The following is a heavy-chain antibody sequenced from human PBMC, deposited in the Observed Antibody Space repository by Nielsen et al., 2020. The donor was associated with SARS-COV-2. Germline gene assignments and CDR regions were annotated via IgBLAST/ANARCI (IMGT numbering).Heavy chain of an antibody. CDR2: ISGSGSDT. V-gene: IGHV3-23*01. J-gene: IGHJ4*02. D-gene: IGHD3-22*01. CDR3: AKEKRGLFLGLYDL. CDR1: GFTFSNDA. Sequence: GGSLTLSCAASGFTFSNDAMSWVRQAPGKGLEWVSFISGSGSDTYYADSVKGRFTISRDNSKITSYLQMRSLGAEDTAVYYCAKEKRGLFLGLYDLWGQGTLVTVSS.